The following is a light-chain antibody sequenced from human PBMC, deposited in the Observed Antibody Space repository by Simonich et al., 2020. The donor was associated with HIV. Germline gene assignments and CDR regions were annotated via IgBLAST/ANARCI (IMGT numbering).Light chain of an antibody. J-gene: IGLJ3*02. Sequence: SYVLTQPPSVSVAPGKTARFTCGGNNIGGKFVPWYQQKPGQAPVLVVYEDKRRPSGIPERFSGSNSGNTATLTISRVEAGDEADYYCLVWDSSSHHVVFGGGTKLTVL. CDR3: LVWDSSSHHVV. CDR2: EDK. V-gene: IGLV3-21*03. CDR1: NIGGKF.